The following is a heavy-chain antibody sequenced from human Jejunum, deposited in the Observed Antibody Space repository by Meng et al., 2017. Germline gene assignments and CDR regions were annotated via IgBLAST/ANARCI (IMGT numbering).Heavy chain of an antibody. CDR1: GFTFSSHS. CDR2: ISVGSTYI. V-gene: IGHV3-21*01. D-gene: IGHD3-22*01. CDR3: ATGTLLDMIVVVSITGADY. J-gene: IGHJ4*02. Sequence: GESLKISWAASGFTFSSHSMSWVRQAPGKGLEWVSSISVGSTYIYYADSVKGRFTISRDNAKNSVYLQMNSLRAEDTAVYYCATGTLLDMIVVVSITGADYWGQGTLVTVSS.